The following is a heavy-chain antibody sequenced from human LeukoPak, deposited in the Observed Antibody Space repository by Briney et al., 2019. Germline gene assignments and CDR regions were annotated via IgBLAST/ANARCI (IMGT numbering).Heavy chain of an antibody. CDR2: IYSSGST. D-gene: IGHD6-13*01. CDR3: ARDEGGGGTTWSYNWFGP. Sequence: SETLSLTCTVSGGSITSYSWSWIRQPAGKGLEWSGRIYSSGSTVYSPSLNTQITVSTDTSKNLLFLRLSSVTAADTAVYYCARDEGGGGTTWSYNWFGPWGQGSLVTVSS. CDR1: GGSITSYS. V-gene: IGHV4-4*07. J-gene: IGHJ5*02.